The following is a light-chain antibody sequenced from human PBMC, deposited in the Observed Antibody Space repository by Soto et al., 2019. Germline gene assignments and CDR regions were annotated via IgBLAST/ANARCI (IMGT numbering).Light chain of an antibody. Sequence: QSALTQPASVSGSPGQSITISCTGTSSDVGSYNLVSWYQQHPGKAPKLMIYEGSKRPSGVSNRFSGSTSGNTASLTISGLQAEDEADYYCCSSVFGTGTKLTVL. CDR1: SSDVGSYNL. J-gene: IGLJ1*01. CDR2: EGS. V-gene: IGLV2-23*01. CDR3: CSSV.